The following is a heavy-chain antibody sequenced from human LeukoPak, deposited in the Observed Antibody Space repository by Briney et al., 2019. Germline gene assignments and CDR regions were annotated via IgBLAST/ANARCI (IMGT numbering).Heavy chain of an antibody. J-gene: IGHJ4*02. Sequence: GGSLRLSCAASGFTFSSYWMNWVRQAPGKGLEWVANIKQDGSEKYYVDSVKGRFTISRDSSKNTVYLQLNSLRAEDTAVYYCAREIGRDIDYWGQGTLVTVSS. CDR3: AREIGRDIDY. CDR1: GFTFSSYW. D-gene: IGHD2/OR15-2a*01. V-gene: IGHV3-7*03. CDR2: IKQDGSEK.